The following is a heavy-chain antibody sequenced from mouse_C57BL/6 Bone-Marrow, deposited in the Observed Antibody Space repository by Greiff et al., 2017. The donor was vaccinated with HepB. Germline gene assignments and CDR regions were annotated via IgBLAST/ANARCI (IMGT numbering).Heavy chain of an antibody. Sequence: VQLQQSGAELARPGASVKLSCKASGYTFTSYGISWVKQRTGQGLEWIGEIYPRSGNTYYNEKFKGKATLTVDTSSSTAYMQLSSLTSEDSAVYFCARGGSSWYFDVWGTGTTVTVSS. CDR3: ARGGSSWYFDV. V-gene: IGHV1-81*01. CDR2: IYPRSGNT. D-gene: IGHD1-1*01. CDR1: GYTFTSYG. J-gene: IGHJ1*03.